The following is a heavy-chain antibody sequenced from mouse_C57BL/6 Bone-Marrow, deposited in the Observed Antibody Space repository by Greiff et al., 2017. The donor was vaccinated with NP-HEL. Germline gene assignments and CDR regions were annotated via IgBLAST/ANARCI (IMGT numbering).Heavy chain of an antibody. D-gene: IGHD1-1*01. CDR2: IDPSDSYT. V-gene: IGHV1-50*01. Sequence: VQLQQPGAELVKPGASVKLSCKASGYTFTSYWMQWVKQRPGQGLEWIGEIDPSDSYTNYNQKFKGKATLTVDTSSSTAYMQLSSLTSEDSAVYYCESLCYYCSSLGYWGQGTTLTLSS. CDR1: GYTFTSYW. J-gene: IGHJ2*01. CDR3: ESLCYYCSSLGY.